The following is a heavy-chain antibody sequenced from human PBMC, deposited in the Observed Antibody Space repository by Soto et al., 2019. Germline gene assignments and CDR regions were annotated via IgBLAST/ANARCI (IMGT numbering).Heavy chain of an antibody. V-gene: IGHV3-30-3*01. CDR3: ARDYYKYYDSSGYYRSPAY. CDR2: ISYDGSVK. Sequence: GGSLRLSCAASGFTFSSYAMHWVRQAPGKGLEWVALISYDGSVKDYADSVKGRFTISRDNSRNTLFLQMNSLRAEDTAVYYCARDYYKYYDSSGYYRSPAYWGQGTLVTVSS. D-gene: IGHD3-22*01. CDR1: GFTFSSYA. J-gene: IGHJ4*02.